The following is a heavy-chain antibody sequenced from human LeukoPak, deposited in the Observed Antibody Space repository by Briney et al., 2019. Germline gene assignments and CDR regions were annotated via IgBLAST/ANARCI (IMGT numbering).Heavy chain of an antibody. V-gene: IGHV3-30*18. Sequence: PGRSLRLSCAASGFTFSSYGMHWVRQAPGKGLEWVAVISYDGSNKYYADSVKGRFTISRDNSKNTLYLQMNSLRAEDTAVYYCAKYPSGSHSYYFDYWGQGTLVTVSS. CDR3: AKYPSGSHSYYFDY. CDR1: GFTFSSYG. D-gene: IGHD1-26*01. J-gene: IGHJ4*02. CDR2: ISYDGSNK.